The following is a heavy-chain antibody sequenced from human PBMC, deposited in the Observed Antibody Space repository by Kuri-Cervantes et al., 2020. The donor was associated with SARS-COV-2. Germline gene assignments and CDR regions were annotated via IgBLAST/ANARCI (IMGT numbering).Heavy chain of an antibody. Sequence: GESLKISCAASGFTFSSYWMSWVRQAPGRGLEWVSSISSSSSNIYYADSVKGRFTISRDNAKNSLYLQMNSLRAEDTAVYYCAIVVVIVIEEGLGAVDIWGQGTMVTVSS. CDR1: GFTFSSYW. J-gene: IGHJ3*02. D-gene: IGHD2-21*01. V-gene: IGHV3-21*01. CDR3: AIVVVIVIEEGLGAVDI. CDR2: ISSSSSNI.